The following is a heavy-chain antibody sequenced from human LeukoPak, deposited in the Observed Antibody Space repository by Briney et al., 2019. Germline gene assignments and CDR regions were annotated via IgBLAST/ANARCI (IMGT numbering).Heavy chain of an antibody. D-gene: IGHD3-16*01. J-gene: IGHJ4*02. V-gene: IGHV4-30-2*01. CDR3: TRGAGWLIDY. Sequence: SETLSLTCTVSGGSISSGGYYWSWIRQPPGKGLEWIGYIYHSGSTYYNPSLKSRVTISVDRSKNQFSLKLSSVTAADTAVYYCTRGAGWLIDYWGQGILVTVSS. CDR2: IYHSGST. CDR1: GGSISSGGYY.